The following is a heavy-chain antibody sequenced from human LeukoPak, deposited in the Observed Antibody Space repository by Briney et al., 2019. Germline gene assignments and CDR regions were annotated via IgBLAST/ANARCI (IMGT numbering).Heavy chain of an antibody. J-gene: IGHJ4*02. D-gene: IGHD5-12*01. V-gene: IGHV4-34*01. CDR2: INHSGST. Sequence: PSETLSLTCAVYGGSFSGYYWSWIRQPPWKGLEWIGEINHSGSTNYNPSLKSRVTISVDTSKNQFSLKLSSVTAADTAVYYCAKDSGYDASFDYWGQGTLVTVSS. CDR3: AKDSGYDASFDY. CDR1: GGSFSGYY.